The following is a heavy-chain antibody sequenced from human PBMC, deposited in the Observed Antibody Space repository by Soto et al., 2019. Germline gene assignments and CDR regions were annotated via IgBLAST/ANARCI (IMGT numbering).Heavy chain of an antibody. J-gene: IGHJ4*02. Sequence: GASVKVSCKASGYTFTGYYMHWVRQAPGQGLEWMGWINPNSGGTNYAQKFQGWVTMTRDTSISTAYMELSRLRSDDTAVYYCAKGSAGGDYVLAYWGQGTLVTVSS. D-gene: IGHD2-21*02. CDR1: GYTFTGYY. V-gene: IGHV1-2*04. CDR2: INPNSGGT. CDR3: AKGSAGGDYVLAY.